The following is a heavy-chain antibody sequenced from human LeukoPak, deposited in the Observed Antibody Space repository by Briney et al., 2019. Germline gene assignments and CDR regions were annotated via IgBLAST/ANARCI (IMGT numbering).Heavy chain of an antibody. J-gene: IGHJ4*02. CDR1: GFTFSSYW. CDR2: INSDGSST. V-gene: IGHV3-74*01. D-gene: IGHD3-22*01. Sequence: GGSLRLSCAASGFTFSSYWMHWVRQAPGKGLVWVSRINSDGSSTSYADSVKGRFTISRDNAKNTVYLQMNSLRAEDTAVYYCARGKGGYLFDYWGQGTLVTVSS. CDR3: ARGKGGYLFDY.